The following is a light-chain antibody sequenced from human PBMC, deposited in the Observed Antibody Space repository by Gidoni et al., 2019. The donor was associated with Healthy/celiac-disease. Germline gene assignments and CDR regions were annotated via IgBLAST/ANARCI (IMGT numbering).Light chain of an antibody. V-gene: IGKV1-39*01. CDR1: QSISSY. Sequence: DIQMTQSPSSLSASVGDRVTITRRASQSISSYLHWYQQKPGKAPKLLIYAASSLQSGVPSMFSGSGSGTDFTLTISSLQPEDFATYYCQQSYSTPRTFGQGTKVEIK. J-gene: IGKJ1*01. CDR3: QQSYSTPRT. CDR2: AAS.